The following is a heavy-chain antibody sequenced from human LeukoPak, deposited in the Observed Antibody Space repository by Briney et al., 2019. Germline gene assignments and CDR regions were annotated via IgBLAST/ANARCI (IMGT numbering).Heavy chain of an antibody. Sequence: GGSLRLSCTTSGFTFSGNAMGWVRQAPGKGLEWVSGIGSDENRLYADSVKGRFTISRDNSKNTLYLQMNSLRVEDTAVYYCAKDVIHWSFDHWGQGTLVTVSS. V-gene: IGHV3-23*01. CDR3: AKDVIHWSFDH. J-gene: IGHJ4*02. CDR1: GFTFSGNA. CDR2: IGSDENR. D-gene: IGHD2-8*02.